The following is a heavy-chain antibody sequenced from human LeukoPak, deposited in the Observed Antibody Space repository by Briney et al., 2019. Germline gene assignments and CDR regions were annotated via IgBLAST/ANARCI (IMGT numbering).Heavy chain of an antibody. V-gene: IGHV4-34*01. CDR2: INHRGNT. CDR1: GGSFSGYY. CDR3: ARDDSSGYYFDY. Sequence: SETLSLTCAVYGGSFSGYYSSWIRPPPGKGLEWFGEINHRGNTNYNPSLKSRVTISVDSSKNQFSLKLSSVTGADAAVYYCARDDSSGYYFDYWGQGTLVTVSS. J-gene: IGHJ4*02. D-gene: IGHD3-22*01.